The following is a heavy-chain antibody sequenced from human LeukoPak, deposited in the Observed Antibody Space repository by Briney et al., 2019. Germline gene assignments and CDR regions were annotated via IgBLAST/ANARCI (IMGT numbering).Heavy chain of an antibody. J-gene: IGHJ5*02. V-gene: IGHV4-34*01. CDR3: ARHSMRWLQLGWFDP. CDR2: INHSGST. Sequence: SETLSLTCAVYGGSFSGYYWSWIRQPPGKGLEWIGEINHSGSTNYNPSLKSRVTISVDTSKNQFSLKLSSVTAADTAVYYCARHSMRWLQLGWFDPWGQGTLVTVSS. D-gene: IGHD5-12*01. CDR1: GGSFSGYY.